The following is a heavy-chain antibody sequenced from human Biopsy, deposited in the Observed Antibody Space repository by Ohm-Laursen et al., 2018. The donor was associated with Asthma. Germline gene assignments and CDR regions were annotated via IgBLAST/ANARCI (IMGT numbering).Heavy chain of an antibody. Sequence: GASVKVSCKASGYNFISFAIHWVRQAPGQRLEWMGWVNTGNGDTKYSQKFQGRVTITADEATSTAYMELSSLRSGDTAVYYCARDQGDFWFFDLWGRGSLVTVSS. CDR2: VNTGNGDT. D-gene: IGHD3-16*01. CDR3: ARDQGDFWFFDL. J-gene: IGHJ2*01. V-gene: IGHV1-3*04. CDR1: GYNFISFA.